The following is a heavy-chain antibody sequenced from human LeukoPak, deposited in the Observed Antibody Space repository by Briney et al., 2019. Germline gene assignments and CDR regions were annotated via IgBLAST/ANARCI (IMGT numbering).Heavy chain of an antibody. CDR2: INHSGST. Sequence: SETLSLTCAVYGGSFSGYYWSWIRQPPGKGLEWIGEINHSGSTNYNSSLKSRVTISVDTSKNQFSLKLSSVTAADTAVYYCARGGSGWYEGYNWFDPWGQGTLVTVSS. V-gene: IGHV4-34*01. D-gene: IGHD6-19*01. J-gene: IGHJ5*02. CDR3: ARGGSGWYEGYNWFDP. CDR1: GGSFSGYY.